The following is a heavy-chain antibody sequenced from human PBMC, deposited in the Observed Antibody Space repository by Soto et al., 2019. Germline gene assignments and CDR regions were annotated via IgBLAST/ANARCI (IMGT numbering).Heavy chain of an antibody. V-gene: IGHV2-5*02. CDR2: IYWDDAP. CDR1: GFSLSTTGVG. J-gene: IGHJ4*02. CDR3: SRRDYADYTGFFDH. D-gene: IGHD4-17*01. Sequence: QITLKESGPTLVKPTQTLTLTCTFSGFSLSTTGVGVGWIRQPPGKALELLALIYWDDAPRYSPSLKSRLTNTKDTSKNHVILTMSNMDPVDTATYFCSRRDYADYTGFFDHWCQGTLVTVSS.